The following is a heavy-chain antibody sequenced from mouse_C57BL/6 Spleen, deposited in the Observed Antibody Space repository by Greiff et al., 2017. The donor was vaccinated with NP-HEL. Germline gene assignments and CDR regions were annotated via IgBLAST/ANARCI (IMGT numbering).Heavy chain of an antibody. CDR1: GYTFTSYW. Sequence: QVQLQQPGAELVKPGASVKLSCKASGYTFTSYWMHWVKQRPGQGLEWIGMIHPNSGSTNYNEKFKSKATLTVDKSSSTAYMQLNSLTSEDYSVYYYARSVWSYYFDYWGQGTTLTVSS. J-gene: IGHJ2*01. D-gene: IGHD2-10*02. CDR2: IHPNSGST. V-gene: IGHV1-64*01. CDR3: ARSVWSYYFDY.